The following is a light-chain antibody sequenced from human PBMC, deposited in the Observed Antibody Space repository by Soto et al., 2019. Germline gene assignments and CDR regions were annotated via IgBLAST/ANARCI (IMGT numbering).Light chain of an antibody. Sequence: DIQMTQSPSTLSASVGDRVTITCRASQSISSWLAWFQQKPGKAPNLLIFDASTLQRGVPLRFSGSGSGTEFTLTISSLQPEDFATYYCQQSYSTPHTFGGGTKVEIK. CDR2: DAS. J-gene: IGKJ4*01. CDR3: QQSYSTPHT. CDR1: QSISSW. V-gene: IGKV1-5*01.